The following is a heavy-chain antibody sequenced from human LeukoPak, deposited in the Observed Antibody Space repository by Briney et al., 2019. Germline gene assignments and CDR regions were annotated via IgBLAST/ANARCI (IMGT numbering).Heavy chain of an antibody. CDR3: AKQYIVTSWYWFGS. CDR1: GFTFSSYA. CDR2: ISSNGGST. Sequence: PGGSLRLSCSASGFTFSSYAMHWVRQAPGKGLEYVSAISSNGGSTYYADSVKGRFTISRDNSKNTLSLQMNSLRAEDTPVYYCAKQYIVTSWYWFGSWGQGTLVTVSS. D-gene: IGHD4-17*01. V-gene: IGHV3-64*04. J-gene: IGHJ5*01.